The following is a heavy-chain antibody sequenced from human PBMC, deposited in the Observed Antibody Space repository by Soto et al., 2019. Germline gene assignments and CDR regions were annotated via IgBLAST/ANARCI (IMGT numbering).Heavy chain of an antibody. D-gene: IGHD5-12*01. V-gene: IGHV1-69*01. CDR1: GDTFSSYA. J-gene: IGHJ4*02. Sequence: QVQLVQSGPEVKKPGSSVNVSCKSSGDTFSSYAISWVRQAPGQGLQWMGGIVPIFDAARYAPNFQDRLTITADESTNTAYMELSSLRSQDTAVYYCASDRKNREGYNYRLLDWGLGTLVAVSS. CDR3: ASDRKNREGYNYRLLD. CDR2: IVPIFDAA.